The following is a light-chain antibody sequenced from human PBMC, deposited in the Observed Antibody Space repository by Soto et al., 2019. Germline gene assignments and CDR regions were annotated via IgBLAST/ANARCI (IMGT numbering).Light chain of an antibody. V-gene: IGLV1-51*01. CDR1: SSNIGNNY. CDR2: DNN. J-gene: IGLJ3*02. CDR3: GTWDTSLSAGV. Sequence: QSVLTQPPSVSAAPGQTVTISCSGSSSNIGNNYVSWYQQLPGTAPKLLIYDNNKRPSGIPDRFSGLRSGTSATLGITGLQTGDEADYYCGTWDTSLSAGVFGGGTKVTVL.